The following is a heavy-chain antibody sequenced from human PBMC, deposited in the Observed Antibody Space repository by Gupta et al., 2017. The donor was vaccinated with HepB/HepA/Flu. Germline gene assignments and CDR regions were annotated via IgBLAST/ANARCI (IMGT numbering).Heavy chain of an antibody. CDR1: GFTVSSYG. V-gene: IGHV3-30*18. Sequence: QVQLVESGGGVVQPGRSLRLSCAASGFTVSSYGMPWVRQAPGKGLEWVAVISYDGSNKYYADSVKGRFTISRDNSKNTLYLQMNSLRAEDTAVYYCAKDGGSSIAVAIGFDYWGQGTLVTVSS. CDR2: ISYDGSNK. D-gene: IGHD6-19*01. CDR3: AKDGGSSIAVAIGFDY. J-gene: IGHJ4*02.